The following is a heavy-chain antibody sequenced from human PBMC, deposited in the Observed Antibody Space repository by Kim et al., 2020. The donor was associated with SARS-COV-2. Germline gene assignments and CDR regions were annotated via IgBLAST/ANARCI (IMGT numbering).Heavy chain of an antibody. CDR1: GGSISSGSYY. Sequence: SETLSLTCTVSGGSISSGSYYWSWIRQPAGKGLEWIGRIYTSGSTNYNPSLKSRVTISVDTSKNQFSLKLSSVTAADTAVYYCARGVGNYYGSGSTHYYYCGMDVGGQGPTLTVS. CDR2: IYTSGST. D-gene: IGHD3-10*01. CDR3: ARGVGNYYGSGSTHYYYCGMDV. J-gene: IGHJ6*02. V-gene: IGHV4-61*02.